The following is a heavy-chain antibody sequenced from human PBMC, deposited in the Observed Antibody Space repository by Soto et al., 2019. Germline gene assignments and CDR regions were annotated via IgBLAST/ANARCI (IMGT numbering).Heavy chain of an antibody. CDR1: GYSVSSSDYY. D-gene: IGHD2-15*01. CDR2: MLYSGLT. Sequence: SETLSLTCSVSGYSVSSSDYYWAWIRQPPGKGLEWIGSMLYSGLTYYNPSLKSRVTLSVDTSKNQFSVRLNSVTASDTAVYYCAPLSVSLSGPYGIHFWGQGTTVTVSS. CDR3: APLSVSLSGPYGIHF. V-gene: IGHV4-39*01. J-gene: IGHJ6*02.